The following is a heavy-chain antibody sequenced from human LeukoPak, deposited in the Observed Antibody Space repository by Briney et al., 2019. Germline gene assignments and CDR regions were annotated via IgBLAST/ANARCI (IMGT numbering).Heavy chain of an antibody. J-gene: IGHJ4*02. CDR2: ITPDKGKT. CDR1: GYTFTNYN. CDR3: ARDWGTERVIADN. Sequence: GASVKVSCKASGYTFTNYNFSWVRQAPGQGLEWMGWITPDKGKTEYAQKFQDRFTMTIDTSTSTGYMELRNLRSDDSAVYYCARDWGTERVIADNWGQGTLVTVSS. V-gene: IGHV1-18*01. D-gene: IGHD3-16*01.